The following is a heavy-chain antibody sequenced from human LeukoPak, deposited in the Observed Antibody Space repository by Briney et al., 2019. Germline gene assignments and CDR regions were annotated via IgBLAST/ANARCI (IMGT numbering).Heavy chain of an antibody. V-gene: IGHV3-30*02. CDR3: AKDRGWELKLFDY. J-gene: IGHJ4*02. CDR1: GFNFSSYG. CDR2: IRYDGNNK. D-gene: IGHD1-26*01. Sequence: GGSLRLSCAASGFNFSSYGMHWVRQAPGKGLEWVAFIRYDGNNKYYADSVKGRFTISRDSSRNTLYVQMNSLRAEDTAVYYCAKDRGWELKLFDYWGQGTLVTVSS.